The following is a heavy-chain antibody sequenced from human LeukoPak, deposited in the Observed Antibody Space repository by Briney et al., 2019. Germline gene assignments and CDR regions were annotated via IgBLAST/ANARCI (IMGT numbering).Heavy chain of an antibody. Sequence: PGGSLRLSCAASGCTFSRYEMNWVRQAPGKGLEWVSYISRIGDTIYFADSVKGRFTISRDNAKNSLYLQMSSLRAEDTAVYYCSRDYASDYWGQGTLVTVSS. CDR3: SRDYASDY. J-gene: IGHJ4*02. CDR2: ISRIGDTI. CDR1: GCTFSRYE. D-gene: IGHD3-10*01. V-gene: IGHV3-48*03.